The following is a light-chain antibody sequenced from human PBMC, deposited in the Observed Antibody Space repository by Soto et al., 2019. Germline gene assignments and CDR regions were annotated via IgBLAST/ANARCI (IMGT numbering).Light chain of an antibody. CDR1: RSVSRN. V-gene: IGKV3D-15*01. Sequence: EVVMTMSVATLALSTRERATLSCRASRSVSRNLILYQQKPGQAPRLLIYDVSNRATGIPARFTGSGSGTEFILTITSLQSEDSAVYYCQVDNTWPWTFGQGTKVDIK. CDR2: DVS. CDR3: QVDNTWPWT. J-gene: IGKJ1*01.